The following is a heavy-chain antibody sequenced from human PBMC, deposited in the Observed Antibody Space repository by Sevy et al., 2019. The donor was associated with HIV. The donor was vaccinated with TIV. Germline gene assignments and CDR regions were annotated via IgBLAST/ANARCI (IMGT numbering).Heavy chain of an antibody. V-gene: IGHV3-30*02. Sequence: GGSLRLSCVGSGISISSHWMNWVRQSPGKGLEWVAFISFDGSNKYYVDSVKGRFTISRDNSKNTLYLQMNSLRTEDTALYYCAKNTAAAGTGGFDYWGQGTLVTVSS. CDR2: ISFDGSNK. CDR3: AKNTAAAGTGGFDY. J-gene: IGHJ4*02. CDR1: GISISSHW. D-gene: IGHD6-13*01.